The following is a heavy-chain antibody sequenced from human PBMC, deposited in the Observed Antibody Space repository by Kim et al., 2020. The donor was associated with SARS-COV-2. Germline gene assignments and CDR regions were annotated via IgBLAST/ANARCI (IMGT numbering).Heavy chain of an antibody. CDR1: GYTFTSYG. CDR2: ISAYNGNT. Sequence: ASVKVSCKASGYTFTSYGISWVRQAPGQGLEWMGWISAYNGNTNYAQKLQGRVTMTTDTSTSTAYMELRSLRSDDTAVYYCARDPYCSGGSCPSAGPDAFDIWGQGTMVTVSS. D-gene: IGHD2-15*01. V-gene: IGHV1-18*04. J-gene: IGHJ3*02. CDR3: ARDPYCSGGSCPSAGPDAFDI.